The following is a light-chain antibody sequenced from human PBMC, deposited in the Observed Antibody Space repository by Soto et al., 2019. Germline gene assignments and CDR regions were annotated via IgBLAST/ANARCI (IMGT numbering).Light chain of an antibody. CDR2: GTS. CDR1: QTISSNY. CDR3: QQYGSWT. V-gene: IGKV3-20*01. J-gene: IGKJ1*01. Sequence: EIVWTQSPGTLSVSPGERATLSCRASQTISSNYLAWYQQKPGQAPSLLIYGTSSRATGIPDWFSGSGSGTDFILTISRLEPEDSAIYYCQQYGSWTFGQGTKVEIK.